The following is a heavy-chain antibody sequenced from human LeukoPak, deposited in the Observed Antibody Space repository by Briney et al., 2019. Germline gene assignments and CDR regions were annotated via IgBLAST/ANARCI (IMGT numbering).Heavy chain of an antibody. Sequence: ASVKVSCKASGYTFTSYGISWVRQAPGQGLEWMGWISAYNGNTNYAQELQGRVTVTTDTSTSTAYMELRSLRSDDTAVYYCASQDCTNGVCYPLFGMDVWGQGTTVTVSS. V-gene: IGHV1-18*01. CDR3: ASQDCTNGVCYPLFGMDV. CDR2: ISAYNGNT. J-gene: IGHJ6*02. D-gene: IGHD2-8*01. CDR1: GYTFTSYG.